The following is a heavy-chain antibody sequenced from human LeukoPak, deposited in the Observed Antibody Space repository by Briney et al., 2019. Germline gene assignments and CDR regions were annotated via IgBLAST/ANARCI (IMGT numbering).Heavy chain of an antibody. J-gene: IGHJ4*02. V-gene: IGHV3-30-3*01. Sequence: PGGSLRLSCAASGFTFSSYAMHWVRQAPGKGLEWVAVISYDGSNKYYADSVKGRFTISRDNSKNTLYLQMNSLRAEDTAVYYCARDQAARPFYYFGYWGQGTLVTVSS. D-gene: IGHD6-6*01. CDR1: GFTFSSYA. CDR3: ARDQAARPFYYFGY. CDR2: ISYDGSNK.